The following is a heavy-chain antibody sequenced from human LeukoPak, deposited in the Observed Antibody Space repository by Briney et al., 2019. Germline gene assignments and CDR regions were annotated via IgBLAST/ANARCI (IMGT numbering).Heavy chain of an antibody. D-gene: IGHD4-17*01. CDR3: AYGVGFDY. Sequence: GGPLRLSCAASGFTFSSYWMNWLRQAPGKGLEWVANIKQDGSEKYYVDSVKGRFTISRDNAKNSLYLQMNSLRAEDTAVYYCAYGVGFDYWGQGTLVTVSS. J-gene: IGHJ4*02. CDR2: IKQDGSEK. V-gene: IGHV3-7*01. CDR1: GFTFSSYW.